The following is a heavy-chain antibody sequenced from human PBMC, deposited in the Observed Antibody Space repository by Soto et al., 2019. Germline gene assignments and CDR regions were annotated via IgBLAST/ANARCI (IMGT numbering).Heavy chain of an antibody. J-gene: IGHJ5*01. Sequence: GASVKVSCKASAYTFNRDYMHWLRQAPGQGFEWMGVINPSGGGTTYAQKFQGRITMTLDTSTGVSYMALRSLRSDDTAIYYCVRDQKYFRVNGNWFDSWGQGTLVTVSS. CDR1: AYTFNRDY. CDR3: VRDQKYFRVNGNWFDS. D-gene: IGHD2-2*01. V-gene: IGHV1-46*02. CDR2: INPSGGGT.